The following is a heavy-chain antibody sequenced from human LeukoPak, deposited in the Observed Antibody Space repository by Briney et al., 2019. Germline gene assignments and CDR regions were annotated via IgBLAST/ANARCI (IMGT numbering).Heavy chain of an antibody. Sequence: ASVKVSCKASGYTFTSYGITWVRQAPGQGLEWMGWISTYNGKTNYAQKLQGRVTMTTDTSTSTAYMELRSLRSDDTAVYYCARVATVTTGAILYYFDYWGQGTLVTVSS. CDR2: ISTYNGKT. V-gene: IGHV1-18*01. CDR3: ARVATVTTGAILYYFDY. CDR1: GYTFTSYG. J-gene: IGHJ4*02. D-gene: IGHD4-17*01.